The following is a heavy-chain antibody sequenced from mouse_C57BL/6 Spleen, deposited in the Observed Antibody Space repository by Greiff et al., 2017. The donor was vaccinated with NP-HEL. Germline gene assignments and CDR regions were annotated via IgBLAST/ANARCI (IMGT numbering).Heavy chain of an antibody. J-gene: IGHJ4*01. CDR1: GFSLTSYG. V-gene: IGHV2-2*01. D-gene: IGHD1-1*01. CDR2: IWSGGST. Sequence: QVQLQQSGPGLVQPSQSLSITCTVSGFSLTSYGVHWVRQSPGTGLEWLGVIWSGGSTDYNAAFISRLSISKDNSKSQVFFKMNSLQADDTAIYYCARPRITTVVAGGAMDYWGQGTSVTVSS. CDR3: ARPRITTVVAGGAMDY.